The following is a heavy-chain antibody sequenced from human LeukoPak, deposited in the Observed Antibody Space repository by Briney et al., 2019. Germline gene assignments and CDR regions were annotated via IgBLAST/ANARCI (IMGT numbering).Heavy chain of an antibody. V-gene: IGHV1-18*01. D-gene: IGHD2-15*01. CDR2: ISAYNGNT. J-gene: IGHJ5*02. CDR1: GYTFTNYG. Sequence: GASVKVSCKTSGYTFTNYGVTWVRQAPGQGLEWMGWISAYNGNTNYAQKLQGRVTMTTDKFTNTAYMELRSLRSDDTAVYYCARGGSYCRGGSCPLNWFDPWGQGTLVTVSS. CDR3: ARGGSYCRGGSCPLNWFDP.